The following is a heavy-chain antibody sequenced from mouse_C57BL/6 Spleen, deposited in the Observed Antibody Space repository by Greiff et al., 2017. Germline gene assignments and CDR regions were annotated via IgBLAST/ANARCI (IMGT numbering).Heavy chain of an antibody. CDR3: AVYGNPYAMDY. Sequence: QVQLQQSGAELVKPGASVKISCKASGYAFSSYWMNWVKQRPGKGREWIGQIYPGDGDTNYNGKFKGKATLTADKSSSTAYMQRSSLTSEDSAVYFCAVYGNPYAMDYGGQGTSVTVSS. D-gene: IGHD2-1*01. CDR1: GYAFSSYW. CDR2: IYPGDGDT. J-gene: IGHJ4*01. V-gene: IGHV1-80*01.